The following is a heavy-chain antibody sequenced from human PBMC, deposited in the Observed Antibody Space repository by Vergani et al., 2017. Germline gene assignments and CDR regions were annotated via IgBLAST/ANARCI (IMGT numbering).Heavy chain of an antibody. CDR1: GFTFSNYG. J-gene: IGHJ4*02. CDR2: IRYDGSNT. V-gene: IGHV3-30*02. CDR3: ARDTVTGSRYFDY. Sequence: VQLVESGGGLVQPGGSLRLSCGASGFTFSNYGMHWVRQAPGKGLEWVTFIRYDGSNTYYADSVKGRFTISRDNSKNTLFLQMNSLRPEDTALYYCARDTVTGSRYFDYWGQGTLVTVSS. D-gene: IGHD6-19*01.